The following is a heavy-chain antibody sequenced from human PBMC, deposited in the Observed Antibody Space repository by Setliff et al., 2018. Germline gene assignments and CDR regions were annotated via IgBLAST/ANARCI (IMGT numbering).Heavy chain of an antibody. CDR1: GGSVTSYY. CDR3: TRGRQNYYYMDV. V-gene: IGHV4-4*07. Sequence: LSLTCTVSGGSVTSYYWSWIRQAAGKGLEWVGRISSNGRTNYNPSLEGRVSMSVDTSKNQISLHLTSMTTADTALYYCTRGRQNYYYMDVWGKGTTVTVSS. J-gene: IGHJ6*03. CDR2: ISSNGRT.